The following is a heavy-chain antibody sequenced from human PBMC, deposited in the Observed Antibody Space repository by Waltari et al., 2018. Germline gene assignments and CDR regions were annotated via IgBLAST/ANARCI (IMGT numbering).Heavy chain of an antibody. Sequence: EVQLVESGGGLVQPGGSLRLSCAASGFTFSSYAMSWVRQAPGKGLAWVSAISGSGGRTYYDDAVKGRFTISRDNSKNTLYLKMNSLRAEDTAVYYCAKKGGVEYWGQGTLVTVSS. CDR2: ISGSGGRT. CDR1: GFTFSSYA. V-gene: IGHV3-23*04. J-gene: IGHJ4*02. D-gene: IGHD3-16*01. CDR3: AKKGGVEY.